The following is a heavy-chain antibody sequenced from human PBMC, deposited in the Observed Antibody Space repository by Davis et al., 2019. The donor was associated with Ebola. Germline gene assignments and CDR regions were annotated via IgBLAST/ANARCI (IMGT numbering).Heavy chain of an antibody. Sequence: GESLKISCAASGFTFSDLWMSWVRQAPGKGLEWVANIKQDGSEKYYVDSVKGRFTISRDNAKNSLYLQMNSLRAEDTAVYYCARDDQLRYFDWLPQAMGYWGQGTLVTVSS. D-gene: IGHD3-9*01. CDR1: GFTFSDLW. J-gene: IGHJ4*02. V-gene: IGHV3-7*01. CDR3: ARDDQLRYFDWLPQAMGY. CDR2: IKQDGSEK.